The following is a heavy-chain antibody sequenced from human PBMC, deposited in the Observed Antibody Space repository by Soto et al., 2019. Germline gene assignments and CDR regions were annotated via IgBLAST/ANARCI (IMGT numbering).Heavy chain of an antibody. CDR3: AKDLRLWSKDYYYYGMDV. V-gene: IGHV3-30*18. Sequence: QVQLVESGGGVVQPGRSLRLSCAASGFTFSSYGMHWVRQAPGKGLEWVAVISYDGSKEFYADSVKGRFTISRGNSKNTLYLQMNSLRAEDTAVYYCAKDLRLWSKDYYYYGMDVWGQGTTVTVSS. CDR2: ISYDGSKE. CDR1: GFTFSSYG. J-gene: IGHJ6*02. D-gene: IGHD5-18*01.